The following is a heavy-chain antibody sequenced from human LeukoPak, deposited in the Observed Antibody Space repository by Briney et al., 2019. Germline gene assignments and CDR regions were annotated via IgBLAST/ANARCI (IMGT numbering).Heavy chain of an antibody. D-gene: IGHD2-2*01. CDR3: ARGRDFVVPAAMGEPYFDY. Sequence: GRSLRLSCAASGFTFSSYAMHWVRQAPGKGLEWVAVISYDGSNKYYADSVKGRFTISRDNSKNTLYLQMNSLRAEDTAVYYCARGRDFVVPAAMGEPYFDYWGQGTLVTVSS. V-gene: IGHV3-30-3*01. CDR1: GFTFSSYA. CDR2: ISYDGSNK. J-gene: IGHJ4*02.